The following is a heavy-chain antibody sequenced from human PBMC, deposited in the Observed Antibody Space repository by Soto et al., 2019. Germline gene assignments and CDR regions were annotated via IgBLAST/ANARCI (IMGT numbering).Heavy chain of an antibody. Sequence: PSETLSLTCTVSGGSISSYYWSWIRQPPGKGLEWIGYIYYSGSTNYNPSLKSRVTISVDTSKNQFSLKLSSVTAADTAVYYCARDGWLRSDDGFFDYWGQGTMGTVSS. D-gene: IGHD5-12*01. CDR3: ARDGWLRSDDGFFDY. CDR2: IYYSGST. V-gene: IGHV4-59*01. J-gene: IGHJ4*02. CDR1: GGSISSYY.